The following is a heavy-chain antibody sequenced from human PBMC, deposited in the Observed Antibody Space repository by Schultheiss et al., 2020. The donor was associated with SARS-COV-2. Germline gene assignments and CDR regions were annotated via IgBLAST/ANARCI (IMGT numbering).Heavy chain of an antibody. J-gene: IGHJ6*04. CDR2: INHSGST. CDR3: AREDITIFGVVIAPLMDV. V-gene: IGHV4-34*01. CDR1: GGSISSYY. D-gene: IGHD3-3*01. Sequence: SQTLSLTCTVSGGSISSYYWSWIRQPPGKGLEWIGEINHSGSTNYNPSLKSRVTISVDTSKNQFSLKLSSVTAADTAVYYCAREDITIFGVVIAPLMDVWGKGTTVTVAS.